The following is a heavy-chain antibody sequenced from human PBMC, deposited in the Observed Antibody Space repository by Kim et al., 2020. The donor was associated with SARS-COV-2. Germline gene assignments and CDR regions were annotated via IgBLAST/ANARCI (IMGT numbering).Heavy chain of an antibody. CDR2: INAGNGNT. CDR1: GYTFTNYA. D-gene: IGHD1-1*01. Sequence: ASVKVSCKASGYTFTNYAMHWVRQAPGQRLEWMGWINAGNGNTQYSQKFQGRVTITSDTSASTAYMELSSLRSEDTAVYFCARHDVWFDPWGQGTLVTVSS. CDR3: ARHDVWFDP. J-gene: IGHJ5*02. V-gene: IGHV1-3*01.